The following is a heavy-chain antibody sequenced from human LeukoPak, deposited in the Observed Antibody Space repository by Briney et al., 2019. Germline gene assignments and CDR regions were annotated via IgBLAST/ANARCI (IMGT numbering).Heavy chain of an antibody. J-gene: IGHJ4*01. CDR3: ARANSYGSYYFEY. CDR2: ICSGGGRT. CDR1: GFTFRTYD. D-gene: IGHD3-10*01. V-gene: IGHV3-23*01. Sequence: PGGSLRLSCAASGFTFRTYDMTWVRQAPGKGLEWVSHICSGGGRTFYADPVKGRFTISRDNSKNTLYLQMNSLRGEDTAIYYCARANSYGSYYFEYWGRGTLVAVSS.